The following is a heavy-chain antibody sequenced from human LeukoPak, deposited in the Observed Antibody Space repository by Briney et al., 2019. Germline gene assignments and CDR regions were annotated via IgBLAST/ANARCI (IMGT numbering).Heavy chain of an antibody. Sequence: GGSLRLSCAASGFTFSSYSMNWVRQAPGKGLEWVSYISSSSSTIYYADSVKGRFTISRDNSKNTLYLQMNSLRAEDTAVYYCASFYYDFWSGYPDAFDIWGQGTMVTVSS. J-gene: IGHJ3*02. CDR3: ASFYYDFWSGYPDAFDI. D-gene: IGHD3-3*01. V-gene: IGHV3-48*01. CDR1: GFTFSSYS. CDR2: ISSSSSTI.